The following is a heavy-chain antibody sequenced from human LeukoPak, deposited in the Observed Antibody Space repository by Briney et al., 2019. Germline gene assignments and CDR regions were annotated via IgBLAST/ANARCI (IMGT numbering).Heavy chain of an antibody. CDR1: GYTFTSYY. CDR2: INPSGGST. CDR3: AREIVVVPAAHHVGFDY. J-gene: IGHJ4*02. Sequence: ASVKVSCKASGYTFTSYYMHWVRQAPGQGLEWMGIINPSGGSTSHAQKFQGRVTMTRDTSTSTVYMELSSLRSEDTAVYYCAREIVVVPAAHHVGFDYWGQGTLVTVSS. D-gene: IGHD2-2*01. V-gene: IGHV1-46*01.